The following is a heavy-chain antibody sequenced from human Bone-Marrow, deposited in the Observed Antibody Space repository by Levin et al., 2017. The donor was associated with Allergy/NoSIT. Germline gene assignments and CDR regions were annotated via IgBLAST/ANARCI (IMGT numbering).Heavy chain of an antibody. CDR1: GYTFTSYG. J-gene: IGHJ4*02. CDR2: ISAYNGNT. CDR3: ARPRYCSGGSCYPFDY. Sequence: ASVKVSCKASGYTFTSYGISWVRQAPGQGLEWMGWISAYNGNTNYAQKLQGRVTMTTDTSTSTAYMELRSLRSDDTTVYYCARPRYCSGGSCYPFDYWGQGTLVTVSS. V-gene: IGHV1-18*01. D-gene: IGHD2-15*01.